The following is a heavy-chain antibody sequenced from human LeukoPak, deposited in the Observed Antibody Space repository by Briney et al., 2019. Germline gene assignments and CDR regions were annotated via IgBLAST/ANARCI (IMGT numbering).Heavy chain of an antibody. CDR1: GFTFSSYS. J-gene: IGHJ4*02. Sequence: GGSLRLSCAASGFTFSSYSMNWVRQAPGKGLEWVSYISSSSSTIYYADSVKGRFTISRDNAKNSLYLQMNSLRAEDTAVYYCARVAAAGPAPYYFDYWGQGTLVTVSS. V-gene: IGHV3-48*04. D-gene: IGHD6-13*01. CDR2: ISSSSSTI. CDR3: ARVAAAGPAPYYFDY.